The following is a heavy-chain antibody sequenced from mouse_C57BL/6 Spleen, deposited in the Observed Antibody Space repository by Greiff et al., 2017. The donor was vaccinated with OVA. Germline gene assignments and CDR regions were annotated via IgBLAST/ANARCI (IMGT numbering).Heavy chain of an antibody. CDR2: ISSGGDYI. J-gene: IGHJ2*01. D-gene: IGHD1-1*01. CDR3: TGEGGSSHYYFDY. Sequence: EVQVVESGEGLVKPGGSLKLSCAASGFTFSSYAMSWVRQTPEKRLEWVAYISSGGDYIYYADTVKGRFTISRDNARNTLYLQMSSLKSEDTAMDYCTGEGGSSHYYFDYWGQGTTLTVSS. V-gene: IGHV5-9-1*02. CDR1: GFTFSSYA.